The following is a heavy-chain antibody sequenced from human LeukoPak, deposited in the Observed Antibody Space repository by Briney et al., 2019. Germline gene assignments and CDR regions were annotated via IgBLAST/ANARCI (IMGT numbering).Heavy chain of an antibody. CDR2: MNPNSGKT. D-gene: IGHD6-13*01. V-gene: IGHV1-8*01. Sequence: ASVKVSCKASGYTFTSCDINWVRQAPGQGLEWMGWMNPNSGKTGHARKFQGRVTMTKNTSISTAYMEVSSLGYEDTAIYYYARGRPGLASAGTYDFWGQGTLITVSS. CDR3: ARGRPGLASAGTYDF. J-gene: IGHJ4*02. CDR1: GYTFTSCD.